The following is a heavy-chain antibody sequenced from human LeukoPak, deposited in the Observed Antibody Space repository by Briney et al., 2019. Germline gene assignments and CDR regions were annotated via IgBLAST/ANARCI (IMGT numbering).Heavy chain of an antibody. CDR2: IYYSGST. D-gene: IGHD3-10*01. J-gene: IGHJ6*02. V-gene: IGHV4-59*08. CDR1: GGSISSYY. CDR3: ARLRTSSGGYGMGV. Sequence: SETLSLTCTVSGGSISSYYWSWIRQPPGKGLEWIGYIYYSGSTNYNPSLKSRVTISVDTSKNQFSLKLSSVTAADTAVYYCARLRTSSGGYGMGVWGQGTTVTVSS.